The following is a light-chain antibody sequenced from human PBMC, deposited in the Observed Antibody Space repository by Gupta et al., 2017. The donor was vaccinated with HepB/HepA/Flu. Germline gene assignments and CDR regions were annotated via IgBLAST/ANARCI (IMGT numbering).Light chain of an antibody. Sequence: QAVLTQPSSLSASPGASASLTCTFHSGINIAPYWICWFQQKPGSPPRFLLRYRSDSDVHQGSGIPSRFSGFKDASANAGILLISGLQSEDEADYYCMIWHSTGVIFGGGTKLTVL. CDR1: SGINIAPYW. V-gene: IGLV5-45*02. CDR2: YRSDSDV. J-gene: IGLJ2*01. CDR3: MIWHSTGVI.